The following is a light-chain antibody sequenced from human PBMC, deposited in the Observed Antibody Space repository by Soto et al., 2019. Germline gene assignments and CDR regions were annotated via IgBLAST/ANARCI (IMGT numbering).Light chain of an antibody. V-gene: IGKV3-11*01. CDR2: DAS. Sequence: EIVLTQSPATLSLSPGERATLSCRASSAISRYLAWYQQKPGQAPRLLIYDASNRVTGIPARFSGGGSGTEFTLTISSLEPEDFAVYYCQQSDNWPLTFGGGTKVEIK. CDR3: QQSDNWPLT. J-gene: IGKJ4*01. CDR1: SAISRY.